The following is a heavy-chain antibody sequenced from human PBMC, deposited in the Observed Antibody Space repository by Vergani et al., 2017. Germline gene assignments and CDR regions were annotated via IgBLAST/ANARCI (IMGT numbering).Heavy chain of an antibody. D-gene: IGHD3-10*01. CDR1: GGSISSSSYY. CDR3: AREGLYGSGSYYIFYNWFDP. CDR2: INHSGST. J-gene: IGHJ5*02. Sequence: QLQLQESGPGLVKPSETLSLTCTVSGGSISSSSYYWSWIRQPPGKGLEWIGEINHSGSTNYNPSLKSRVTISVDTSKNQFSLKLSSVTAADTAVYYCAREGLYGSGSYYIFYNWFDPWGQGTLVTVSS. V-gene: IGHV4-39*07.